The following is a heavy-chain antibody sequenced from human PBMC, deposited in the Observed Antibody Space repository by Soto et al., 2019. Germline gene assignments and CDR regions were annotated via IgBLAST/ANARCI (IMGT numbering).Heavy chain of an antibody. J-gene: IGHJ5*02. CDR1: GFTFSSYA. CDR2: ISYDGSNK. Sequence: QVQLVESGGGVVQPGRSLRLSCAASGFTFSSYAMHWVRQAPGKGLEWVAVISYDGSNKYYADSVKGRFTISRDNSKNTLYLPMNSLRAEDTAVYYCARDGLSGSYSVGWFDPWGQGTLVTVSS. D-gene: IGHD1-26*01. CDR3: ARDGLSGSYSVGWFDP. V-gene: IGHV3-30-3*01.